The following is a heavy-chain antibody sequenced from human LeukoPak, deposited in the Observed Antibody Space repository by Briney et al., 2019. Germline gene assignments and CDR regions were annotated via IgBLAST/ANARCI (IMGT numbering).Heavy chain of an antibody. CDR1: GGSFSGYY. CDR2: INHSGST. CDR3: ASNAAGDSSGKTDY. J-gene: IGHJ4*02. D-gene: IGHD3-22*01. Sequence: SETLSLTCAVYGGSFSGYYWSWIRQPPVKGLEGRWEINHSGSTNYNPSLKSRVTISVDTSKNQFSLKLSSVTAADTAVYYCASNAAGDSSGKTDYWGQGTLVTVSA. V-gene: IGHV4-34*01.